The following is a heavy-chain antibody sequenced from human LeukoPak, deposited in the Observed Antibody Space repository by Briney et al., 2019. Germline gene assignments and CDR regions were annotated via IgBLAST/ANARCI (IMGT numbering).Heavy chain of an antibody. Sequence: SCKASDYTFTSYAIHWVRQAPGKGLEWVAFIRYDGSNRYYADSVKGRFTISRDNSKNTLYMQMNSLRPEDTAVYYCAKDCGSGNYHFDYWGQGTLVTVSS. CDR1: DYTFTSYA. D-gene: IGHD3-10*01. V-gene: IGHV3-30*04. CDR3: AKDCGSGNYHFDY. CDR2: IRYDGSNR. J-gene: IGHJ4*02.